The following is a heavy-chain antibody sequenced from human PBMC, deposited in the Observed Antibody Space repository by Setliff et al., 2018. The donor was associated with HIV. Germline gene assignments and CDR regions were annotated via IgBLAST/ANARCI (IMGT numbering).Heavy chain of an antibody. Sequence: PSETLSLTCAVYGGSFSGYYWSWIRQPPGKGLEWIGQINHGGSTNYNPSLKSRVTISIDTSKNQFSLNLSSATAADTAVYYCASDYSSRHDAFDLWGQGTVVTVS. D-gene: IGHD6-13*01. CDR1: GGSFSGYY. V-gene: IGHV4-34*01. CDR3: ASDYSSRHDAFDL. J-gene: IGHJ3*01. CDR2: INHGGST.